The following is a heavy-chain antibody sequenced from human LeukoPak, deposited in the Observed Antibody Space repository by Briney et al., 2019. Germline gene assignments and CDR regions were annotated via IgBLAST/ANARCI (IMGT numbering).Heavy chain of an antibody. J-gene: IGHJ4*02. CDR2: MNHSGIT. D-gene: IGHD5-18*01. CDR3: ARARWGYSYGYCVSFDY. V-gene: IGHV4-34*01. Sequence: SETLSLTCAVYGGSFSGYYWSWIRQPPGKGLEWIGEMNHSGITNYNPSPKSRVTISVDTSKSQFSLKLSSVTAADTAVYYCARARWGYSYGYCVSFDYWGQGTLVTVSS. CDR1: GGSFSGYY.